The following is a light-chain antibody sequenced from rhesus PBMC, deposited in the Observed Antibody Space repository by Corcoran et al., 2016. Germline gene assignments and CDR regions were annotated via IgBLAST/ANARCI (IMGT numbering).Light chain of an antibody. CDR1: QGITND. CDR2: GAS. V-gene: IGKV1S17*01. J-gene: IGKJ2*01. Sequence: DIQMTQSPSPLSASVGDRVTITCRASQGITNDLAWYQQKPGETPKLLFYGASSLQSGIPSRFSGTGSGTDFTLTISSLQSEDFATYYCPHYYSTPYSFGQGTKVEIK. CDR3: PHYYSTPYS.